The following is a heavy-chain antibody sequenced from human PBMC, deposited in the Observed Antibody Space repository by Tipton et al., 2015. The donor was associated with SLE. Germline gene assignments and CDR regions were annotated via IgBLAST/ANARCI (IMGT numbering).Heavy chain of an antibody. D-gene: IGHD2-15*01. CDR1: GGSFGYYY. V-gene: IGHV4-30-2*01. J-gene: IGHJ6*02. CDR2: IYHSGST. CDR3: ARVLLGGFYYGMDV. Sequence: TLSLTCAVYGGSFGYYYWTWIRQPPGKGLEWVGYIYHSGSTYYNPSLESRVTISVDRSKNQFSLNLTSVTAADTAVYYCARVLLGGFYYGMDVWGQGTTVTVSS.